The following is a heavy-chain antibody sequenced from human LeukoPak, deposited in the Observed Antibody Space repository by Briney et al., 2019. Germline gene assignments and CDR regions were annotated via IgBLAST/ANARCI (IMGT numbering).Heavy chain of an antibody. J-gene: IGHJ4*02. CDR3: ASRPYDNSGYYYV. CDR2: ISGSSSYI. V-gene: IGHV3-21*01. D-gene: IGHD3-22*01. Sequence: GGSLRLSCAASGFTFTTYSMDWVRQAPGKGLKWVSSISGSSSYIYYADSVKGRFTISRDNAKNSLFLQMSSLRAEDTAVYYCASRPYDNSGYYYVWGQGTLVTVSS. CDR1: GFTFTTYS.